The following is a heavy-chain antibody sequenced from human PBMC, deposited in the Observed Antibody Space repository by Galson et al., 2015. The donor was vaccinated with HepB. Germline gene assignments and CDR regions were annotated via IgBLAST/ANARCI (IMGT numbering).Heavy chain of an antibody. D-gene: IGHD5-18*01. CDR1: GFTFSSYS. Sequence: SLRLSCAASGFTFSSYSMNWVRQAPGKGLEWVSSISSSSSYIYYADSVKGRFTISRDNAKNSLYLQMNSLRAEDTAVYYCARVEVQLWFPDYWGQGTLVTVSS. CDR3: ARVEVQLWFPDY. V-gene: IGHV3-21*01. CDR2: ISSSSSYI. J-gene: IGHJ4*02.